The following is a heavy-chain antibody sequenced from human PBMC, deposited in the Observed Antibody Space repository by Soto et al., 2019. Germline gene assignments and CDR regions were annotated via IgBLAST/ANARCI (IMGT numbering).Heavy chain of an antibody. CDR3: ARDSVQRAAFDI. J-gene: IGHJ3*02. CDR1: GSTLPSYG. Sequence: AWVKGYFKGCGSTLPSYGVGWGRQAPGQGLEWMGWISAYNGNTNYAQKLQGRVTMTTDTSTSTAYMELRSLRSDDTAVYYCARDSVQRAAFDIWGQGTMVTVSS. D-gene: IGHD3-10*01. CDR2: ISAYNGNT. V-gene: IGHV1-18*01.